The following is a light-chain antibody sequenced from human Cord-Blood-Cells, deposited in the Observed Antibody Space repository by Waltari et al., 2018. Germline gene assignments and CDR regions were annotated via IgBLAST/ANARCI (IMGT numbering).Light chain of an antibody. CDR1: SSDVGGYNY. V-gene: IGLV2-8*01. J-gene: IGLJ2*01. CDR3: SSYAGSNNHVV. Sequence: QSALTQPPSASGSPAQSVTISCTGTSSDVGGYNYVSRYQQHPGKAPKLMIYEVSKRPSGVPDRFSGSKSGNTASLTVSGLQAEDEADYYCSSYAGSNNHVVFGGGTKLTVL. CDR2: EVS.